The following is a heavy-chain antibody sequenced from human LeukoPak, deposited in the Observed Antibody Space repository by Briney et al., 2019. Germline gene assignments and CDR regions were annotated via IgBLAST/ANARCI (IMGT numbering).Heavy chain of an antibody. CDR1: GFTFSSYG. CDR2: ISYDGSNK. J-gene: IGHJ5*02. D-gene: IGHD1-26*01. V-gene: IGHV3-30*03. Sequence: GGSLRLSCAASGFTFSSYGMHWVRQAPGKGLEWVAVISYDGSNKYYADSVKGRLTISRDNAKNSLYLQMNSLRAEDTAVYYCARVGGSYWGWFDPWGQGTLVTVSS. CDR3: ARVGGSYWGWFDP.